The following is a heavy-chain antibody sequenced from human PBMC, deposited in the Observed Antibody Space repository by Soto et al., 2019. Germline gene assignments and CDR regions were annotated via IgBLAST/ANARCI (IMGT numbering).Heavy chain of an antibody. CDR2: INAGNGNT. Sequence: ASVKVSCKASGYTSTSYAMHWVRQAPGQRLEWMGWINAGNGNTKYSQKFQGRVTITRDTSASTAYMELSSLRSEDTAVYYCARGAAARPYYYYYMDVWGKGTTVTVSS. CDR3: ARGAAARPYYYYYMDV. D-gene: IGHD6-6*01. V-gene: IGHV1-3*01. J-gene: IGHJ6*03. CDR1: GYTSTSYA.